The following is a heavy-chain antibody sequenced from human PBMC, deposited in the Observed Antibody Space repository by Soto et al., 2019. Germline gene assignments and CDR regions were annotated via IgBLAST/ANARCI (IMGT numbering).Heavy chain of an antibody. Sequence: GGSLRLSCAASGFTFSSYGMHWVRQAPGKGLEWVAVISYDGSNKYYADSVKGRFTISRDNSKNTLYLQMNSLRAEDTAVYYCARDRGYCSGGSCDGAFDIWGQGTMVTVSS. CDR2: ISYDGSNK. D-gene: IGHD2-15*01. CDR3: ARDRGYCSGGSCDGAFDI. V-gene: IGHV3-30*03. CDR1: GFTFSSYG. J-gene: IGHJ3*02.